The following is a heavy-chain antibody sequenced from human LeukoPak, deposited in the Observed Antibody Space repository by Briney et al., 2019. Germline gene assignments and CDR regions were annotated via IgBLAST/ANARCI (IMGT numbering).Heavy chain of an antibody. D-gene: IGHD6-13*01. J-gene: IGHJ6*03. CDR1: GGSISSYY. CDR3: ARSGYSSSWGYYYYYYYMDV. CDR2: IYYSGST. V-gene: IGHV4-59*08. Sequence: SETLSLTCTVSGGSISSYYWSWIRQPPGKGLEWIGYIYYSGSTNYNPSLKSRVTISVDTSKNQFSLKLSSVTAADTAVYYCARSGYSSSWGYYYYYYYMDVWGKGTTVTVSS.